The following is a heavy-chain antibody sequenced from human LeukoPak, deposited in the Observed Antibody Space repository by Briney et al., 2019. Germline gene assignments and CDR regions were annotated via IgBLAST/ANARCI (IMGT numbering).Heavy chain of an antibody. CDR2: IYSVGST. CDR1: GFTVSNNY. V-gene: IGHV3-53*01. J-gene: IGHJ4*02. CDR3: ARIGYNHYFDY. D-gene: IGHD1-14*01. Sequence: GGSLRLSCAASGFTVSNNYMSWVRQAPGKGLEWVSVIYSVGSTYYADSVKGRFTISRGNSKNNLYLQMNSLRAEDTAVYYCARIGYNHYFDYWGQGTLVTVSS.